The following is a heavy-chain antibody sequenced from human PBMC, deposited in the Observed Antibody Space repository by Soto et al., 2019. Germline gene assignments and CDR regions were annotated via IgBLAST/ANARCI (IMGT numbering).Heavy chain of an antibody. CDR2: IIPILGIA. V-gene: IGHV1-69*08. Sequence: QVQLVQSGAEVKKPGSSVKVSCKASGGTFSSYTISWVRQAPGQGLEWMGRIIPILGIANYAQKFQGRVTITADKSTSTAYMELSSLRSEDTAVYYCARDPNSGDPLDWGQGTLVTVSS. CDR1: GGTFSSYT. J-gene: IGHJ4*02. D-gene: IGHD4-17*01. CDR3: ARDPNSGDPLD.